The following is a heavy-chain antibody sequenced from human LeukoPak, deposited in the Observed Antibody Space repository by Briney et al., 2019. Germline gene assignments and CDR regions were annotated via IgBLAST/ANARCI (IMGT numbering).Heavy chain of an antibody. CDR1: GYTFYYYG. J-gene: IGHJ5*02. Sequence: ASVKVSCKASGYTFYYYGISWVRQAPGQGLEWMGWVSAYNGNTNYAQKLQGRVTMTTDTSTSTAYMELSSLRSEDTAVYYCARVLGGSYYNWFDPWGQGTLVTVSS. D-gene: IGHD2-15*01. CDR3: ARVLGGSYYNWFDP. V-gene: IGHV1-18*01. CDR2: VSAYNGNT.